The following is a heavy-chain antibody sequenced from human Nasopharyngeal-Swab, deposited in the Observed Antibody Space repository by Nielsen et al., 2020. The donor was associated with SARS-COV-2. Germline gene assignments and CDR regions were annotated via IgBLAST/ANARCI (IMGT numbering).Heavy chain of an antibody. J-gene: IGHJ3*02. CDR2: IRSKANSYAT. D-gene: IGHD4-17*01. CDR3: IRLTVTGAFDI. Sequence: VRQMPGKGLEWVGRIRSKANSYATAYAASVKGRFTISRDDSKNTAYLQMNSLKTEDTAVYYCIRLTVTGAFDIWGQGTMVTVSS. V-gene: IGHV3-73*01.